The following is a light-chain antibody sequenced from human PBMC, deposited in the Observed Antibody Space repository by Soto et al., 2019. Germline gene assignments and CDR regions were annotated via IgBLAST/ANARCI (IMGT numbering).Light chain of an antibody. CDR3: QQYNKWWT. CDR2: GAS. V-gene: IGKV3-15*01. Sequence: EIVMTQAPATLSVSTGERATLSCRASQSVSNNLAWYQKKPGQAPRLLIYGASTRATGIPARFSGGGSGTQCTLTISSLQSEDVADYYCQQYNKWWTFGQGTRVEIK. CDR1: QSVSNN. J-gene: IGKJ1*01.